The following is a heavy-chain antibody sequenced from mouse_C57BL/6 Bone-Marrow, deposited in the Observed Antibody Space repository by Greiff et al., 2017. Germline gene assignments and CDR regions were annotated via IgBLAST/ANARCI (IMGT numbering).Heavy chain of an antibody. CDR2: INPNNGGT. J-gene: IGHJ4*01. CDR3: ARGYGYEDYYAMDY. CDR1: GYTFTDYY. Sequence: EVQLQQSGPELVKPGASVKISCKASGYTFTDYYMNWVKQSHGKSLEWIGDINPNNGGTSYNQKFKGKATLTVDKSSSTAYMELRSLTSEDSAVYDCARGYGYEDYYAMDYWGQGTSVTVSS. D-gene: IGHD2-2*01. V-gene: IGHV1-26*01.